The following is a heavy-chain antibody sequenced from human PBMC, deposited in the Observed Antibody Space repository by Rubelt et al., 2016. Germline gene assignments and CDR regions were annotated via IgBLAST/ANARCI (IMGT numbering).Heavy chain of an antibody. CDR3: ARDSGDY. Sequence: MHWVRQAPGQRLEWMGWINAGNGNTKYSQKFQGRVTITRDTSASTAYMELSSLRSEDTAVYYCARDSGDYWGQGTLVTVSS. J-gene: IGHJ4*02. CDR2: INAGNGNT. V-gene: IGHV1-3*01.